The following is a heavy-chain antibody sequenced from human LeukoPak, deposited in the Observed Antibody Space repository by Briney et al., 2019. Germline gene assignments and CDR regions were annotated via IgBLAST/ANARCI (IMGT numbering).Heavy chain of an antibody. CDR3: ARRDIYGSGRPRTNYFDY. CDR2: IHSSGKT. Sequence: KPSETLSLTCSASRGSISSDGYFWSWIRQHPGKGLEWIGYIHSSGKTYYNPSLESRLIISVDTSKNQLSLKLGSVTAADTAVYYCARRDIYGSGRPRTNYFDYWGQGILVTVSS. CDR1: RGSISSDGYF. J-gene: IGHJ4*02. V-gene: IGHV4-31*03. D-gene: IGHD3-10*01.